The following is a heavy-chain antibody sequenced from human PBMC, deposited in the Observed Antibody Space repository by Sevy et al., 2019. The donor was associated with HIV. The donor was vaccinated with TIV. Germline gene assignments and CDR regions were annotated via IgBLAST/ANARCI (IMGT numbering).Heavy chain of an antibody. CDR3: AKDPYRGDVISHLDS. Sequence: GGSLRLSCAASGFTFSRYGIHWVRRAPGKGLEWVAGIWFDGSKKFYVESVKGRFTISRDNSKKMLYLQMNSLRAEDTAVYYCAKDPYRGDVISHLDSWGQGTLVTVSS. V-gene: IGHV3-33*06. D-gene: IGHD3-16*01. CDR2: IWFDGSKK. J-gene: IGHJ4*02. CDR1: GFTFSRYG.